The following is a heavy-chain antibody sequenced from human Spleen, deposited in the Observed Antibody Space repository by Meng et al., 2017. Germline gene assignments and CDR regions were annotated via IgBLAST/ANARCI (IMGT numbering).Heavy chain of an antibody. CDR3: VPRTTYFDS. V-gene: IGHV3-23*01. CDR1: GFTFSTVG. CDR2: ISSTGGAT. D-gene: IGHD4-11*01. J-gene: IGHJ4*02. Sequence: EVQVWESGGGLVQPGGSLRLSCAASGFTFSTVGMNWVRQAPGKGLEWVSTISSTGGATYYADSVKGRLTISRDNSKNTLYLQMNSLRAEDTAVYYCVPRTTYFDSWGLGTLVTVSS.